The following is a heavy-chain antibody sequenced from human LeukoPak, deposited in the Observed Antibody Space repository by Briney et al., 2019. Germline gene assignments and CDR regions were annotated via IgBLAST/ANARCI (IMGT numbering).Heavy chain of an antibody. CDR3: AREYGSSHAFGELLYYAFDI. V-gene: IGHV4-59*01. Sequence: PSETLSLTCTVSGGSISRYYWSWIRQPPGKGLEWIGYIYYSGSTNYNPSLKSRVTISVDTSKNQFSLKLSSVTAADTAVYYCAREYGSSHAFGELLYYAFDIWGQGTMVTVSS. CDR2: IYYSGST. D-gene: IGHD3-10*01. J-gene: IGHJ3*02. CDR1: GGSISRYY.